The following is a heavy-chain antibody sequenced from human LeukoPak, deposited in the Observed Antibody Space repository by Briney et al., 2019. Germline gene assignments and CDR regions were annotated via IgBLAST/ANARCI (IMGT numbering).Heavy chain of an antibody. CDR1: GGSFSDYF. D-gene: IGHD3-3*01. Sequence: SETLSLTCDVSGGSFSDYFWNWIRQPPGKGLEWIGEITHSGSANYKSSLKSRLSISIDTAKNHFPLKLSSVTAADTAVYYCARADVNYNLWSGFFDSWGQGTLVTVSS. V-gene: IGHV4-34*01. CDR3: ARADVNYNLWSGFFDS. CDR2: ITHSGSA. J-gene: IGHJ4*02.